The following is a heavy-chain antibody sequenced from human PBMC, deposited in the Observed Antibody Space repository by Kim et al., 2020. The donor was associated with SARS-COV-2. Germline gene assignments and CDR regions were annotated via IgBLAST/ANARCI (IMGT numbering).Heavy chain of an antibody. D-gene: IGHD3-22*01. CDR3: ARFESQYYYDSSGYQIQDY. J-gene: IGHJ4*02. CDR2: ISAYNGNT. CDR1: GYTFTSYG. Sequence: ASVKVSCKASGYTFTSYGISWVRQAPGQGLEWMGWISAYNGNTNYAQKLQGRVTMTTDTSTSTAYMELRSLRSDDTAVYYCARFESQYYYDSSGYQIQDYSGQGALVTVSS. V-gene: IGHV1-18*04.